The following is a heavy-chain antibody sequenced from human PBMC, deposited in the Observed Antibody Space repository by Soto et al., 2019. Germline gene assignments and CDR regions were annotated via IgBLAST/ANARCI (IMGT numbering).Heavy chain of an antibody. J-gene: IGHJ4*02. D-gene: IGHD3-10*01. CDR1: GDSVSSNSAA. CDR3: ARGSGSADVADY. V-gene: IGHV6-1*01. CDR2: TYYRSKWYN. Sequence: SQTLSLTCAISGDSVSSNSAAWNWIRQSPSRGLEWLGRTYYRSKWYNDYAVSVKSRITINPGTSKNQFSLQLNSVTPEDAAVYYCARGSGSADVADYWGQGTLVTVSS.